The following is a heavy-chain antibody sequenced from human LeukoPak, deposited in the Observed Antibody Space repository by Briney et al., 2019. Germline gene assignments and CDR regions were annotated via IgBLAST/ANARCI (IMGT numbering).Heavy chain of an antibody. CDR1: GFTFSNYW. J-gene: IGHJ5*02. Sequence: GSLRLSCAASGFTFSNYWMHWVRQAPGKGLVWVSRINSDGSSTTYADSVEGRFTISRDNAKNTLYLQMNSLRAEDTAVYYCARDPHGYWWFDPWGQGTLVTVSS. CDR3: ARDPHGYWWFDP. V-gene: IGHV3-74*03. CDR2: INSDGSST. D-gene: IGHD5-18*01.